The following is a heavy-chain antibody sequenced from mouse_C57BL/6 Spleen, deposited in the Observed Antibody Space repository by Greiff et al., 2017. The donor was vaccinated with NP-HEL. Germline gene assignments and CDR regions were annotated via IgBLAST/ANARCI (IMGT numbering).Heavy chain of an antibody. J-gene: IGHJ2*01. Sequence: VQLQQPGTELVKPGASVKLSCKASGYTFTSYWMHWVKQRPGQGLEWIGNINPSNGGTNYNEKFKSKATLTVDKSSSTADMQLSSLTSEDSAVYYCARGTAQVREYYFDYWGQGTTLTVSS. CDR2: INPSNGGT. V-gene: IGHV1-53*01. CDR3: ARGTAQVREYYFDY. CDR1: GYTFTSYW. D-gene: IGHD3-2*02.